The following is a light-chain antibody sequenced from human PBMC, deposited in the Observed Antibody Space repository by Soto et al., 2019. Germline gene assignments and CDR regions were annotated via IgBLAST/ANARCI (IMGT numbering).Light chain of an antibody. CDR3: QQRSNWPPFT. J-gene: IGKJ3*01. V-gene: IGKV3-11*01. CDR2: DAS. CDR1: QSVSSY. Sequence: EIVLTQSPATLSLSPGERATLSCRASQSVSSYLAWYQQKPGQAPRLLIYDASNRATGTPARFSGSGSGTDFTLTISSLEPEDFAAYYCQQRSNWPPFTFGPGTKVDIK.